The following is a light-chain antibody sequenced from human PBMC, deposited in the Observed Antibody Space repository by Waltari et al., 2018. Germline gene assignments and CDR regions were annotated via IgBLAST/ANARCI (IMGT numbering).Light chain of an antibody. Sequence: DIVMTQSPDSLAVSLGERATSNCKSRQSFLYSSNNKNYLAWYQQKPGQPPKLIIYWASTRESGVPDRFSGSGSGTDFTLTISSLQAEDVAVYYCQQYYSTPYTFGQGTKLEIK. CDR3: QQYYSTPYT. CDR2: WAS. CDR1: QSFLYSSNNKNY. V-gene: IGKV4-1*01. J-gene: IGKJ2*01.